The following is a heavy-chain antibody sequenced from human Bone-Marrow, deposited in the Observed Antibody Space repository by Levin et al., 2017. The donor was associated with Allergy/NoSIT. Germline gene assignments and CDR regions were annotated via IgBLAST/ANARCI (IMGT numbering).Heavy chain of an antibody. CDR3: ARGGSIGGWSFAEYFQH. Sequence: SQTLSLTCTVSGGSISSYYWSWIRQPPGKGLEWIGYIYYSGSTNYNPSLKSRVTISVDTSKNQFSLKLSSVTAADTAVYYCARGGSIGGWSFAEYFQHWGQGTLVTVSS. J-gene: IGHJ1*01. D-gene: IGHD6-19*01. CDR2: IYYSGST. V-gene: IGHV4-59*01. CDR1: GGSISSYY.